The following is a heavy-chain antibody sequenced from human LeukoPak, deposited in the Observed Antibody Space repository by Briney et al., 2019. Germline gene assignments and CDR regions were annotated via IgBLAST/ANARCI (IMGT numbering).Heavy chain of an antibody. CDR2: ISSSGNYI. CDR1: GFTFNNYV. J-gene: IGHJ4*02. D-gene: IGHD6-13*01. Sequence: GTSLRLSCAASGFTFNNYVMHWVRQAPGKGLEWVSSISSSGNYIYYADSVKGRFTISRDNAKNSLYLQMNSLRAEDTAVYYCARDSIQQQLVLEDRGYPYYFEHWGQGTLVTVSS. V-gene: IGHV3-21*01. CDR3: ARDSIQQQLVLEDRGYPYYFEH.